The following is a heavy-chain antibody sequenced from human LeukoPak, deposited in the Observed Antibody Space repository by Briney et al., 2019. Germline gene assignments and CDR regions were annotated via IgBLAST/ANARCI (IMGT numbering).Heavy chain of an antibody. CDR1: GFTFDDYA. CDR3: AVAGSGTFDI. CDR2: VNWNSGVI. D-gene: IGHD2-15*01. J-gene: IGHJ3*02. Sequence: GGSLRLSCAASGFTFDDYAMHWVRQAPGKGLERVSGVNWNSGVIGYADSVKGRFTISRDNSRNTLSLQMNSLRVEDTAVYYCAVAGSGTFDIWGQGTVVIVSS. V-gene: IGHV3-9*01.